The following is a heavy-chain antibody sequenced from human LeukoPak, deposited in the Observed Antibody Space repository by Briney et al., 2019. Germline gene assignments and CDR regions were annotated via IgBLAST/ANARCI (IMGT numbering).Heavy chain of an antibody. J-gene: IGHJ3*01. CDR3: ARFYGSG. D-gene: IGHD3-10*01. V-gene: IGHV4-34*01. Sequence: SETLSLTCAVYGGSFSGYYWSWIRQPPGKGLEWIGEISHSGSANYNPSLKSRVTISVDTSKNQFSLKLSSVTAADTAVYYCARFYGSGWGQGTMVTVSS. CDR2: ISHSGSA. CDR1: GGSFSGYY.